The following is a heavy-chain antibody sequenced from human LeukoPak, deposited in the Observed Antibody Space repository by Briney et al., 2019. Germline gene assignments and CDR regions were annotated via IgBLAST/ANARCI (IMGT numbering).Heavy chain of an antibody. CDR1: GFTFSSYE. Sequence: GGSLRLSCAASGFTFSSYEMNWVRQAPGKGLEWVSYISSSGSTIYYADSVKGRFTISRDNAKNSLYLQMNSLRAEDTALYYCARDIGGGTTGFDYWGQGTLVTVSS. D-gene: IGHD4-17*01. CDR3: ARDIGGGTTGFDY. J-gene: IGHJ4*02. CDR2: ISSSGSTI. V-gene: IGHV3-48*03.